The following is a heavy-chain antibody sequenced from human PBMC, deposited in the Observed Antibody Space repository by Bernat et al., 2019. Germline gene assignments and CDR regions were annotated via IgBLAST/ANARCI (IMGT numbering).Heavy chain of an antibody. CDR1: GGSFSDYY. CDR2: INHSGRT. D-gene: IGHD5-24*01. V-gene: IGHV4-34*01. Sequence: QLQLQQWGAGLLKPSETLSLTCAVYGGSFSDYYWGWIRQSPGKGLEWIGEINHSGRTSYNPSLRSRATISVDTSKDQLSLKLSSVTAADTAMYYCARTAEMTTIYYFDCWGQGTLVTVSS. CDR3: ARTAEMTTIYYFDC. J-gene: IGHJ4*02.